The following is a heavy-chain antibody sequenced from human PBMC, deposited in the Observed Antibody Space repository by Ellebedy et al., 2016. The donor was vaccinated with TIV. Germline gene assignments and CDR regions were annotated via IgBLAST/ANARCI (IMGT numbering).Heavy chain of an antibody. D-gene: IGHD5-12*01. CDR3: ARDRGYDTFDY. CDR2: TKEDGSER. J-gene: IGHJ4*02. CDR1: GFPISNFW. Sequence: GESLKISCAASGFPISNFWMAWVRQAPGKGLQWVGNTKEDGSERYYVDSVRGRFTISRDNTNNSLYLEMNSLRVKDKAVYYCARDRGYDTFDYWGQGILVTVSS. V-gene: IGHV3-7*01.